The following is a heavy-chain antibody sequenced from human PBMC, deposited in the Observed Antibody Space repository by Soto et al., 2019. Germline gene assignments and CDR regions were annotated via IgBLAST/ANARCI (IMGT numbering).Heavy chain of an antibody. J-gene: IGHJ6*02. V-gene: IGHV3-13*05. CDR2: IGAADDP. D-gene: IGHD4-17*01. Sequence: GGSLRLSCAASGFTFSTYDMHWVRQAIGKGLEWVSAIGAADDPYYSGSVKGRFTISRENAKSSLPLQMNSLRVGDTAVYYCATSCPGPVPRRAEYYYSMEIWRPETTVAASS. CDR3: ATSCPGPVPRRAEYYYSMEI. CDR1: GFTFSTYD.